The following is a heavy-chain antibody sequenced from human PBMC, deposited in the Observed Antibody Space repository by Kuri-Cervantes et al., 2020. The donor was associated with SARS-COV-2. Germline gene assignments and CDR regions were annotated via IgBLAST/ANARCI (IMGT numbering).Heavy chain of an antibody. J-gene: IGHJ4*02. V-gene: IGHV4-30-2*01. CDR3: ARLASSRGTREFDY. Sequence: SETLSLTCTVSGGSISSGGYYWSWIQQPPGKGLVWIGYIYHSGSTNYNPSLKSRVTISVDTSKNQFSLKLSSVTAADTAVYYCARLASSRGTREFDYWGQGTLVTVSS. CDR1: GGSISSGGYY. D-gene: IGHD2-8*01. CDR2: IYHSGST.